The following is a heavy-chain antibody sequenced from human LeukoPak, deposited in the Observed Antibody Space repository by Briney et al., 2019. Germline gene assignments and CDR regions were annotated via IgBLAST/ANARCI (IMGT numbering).Heavy chain of an antibody. J-gene: IGHJ4*02. CDR3: AKGVLRTGGVY. Sequence: PGGSLRLSCAASGFTFISYAMTWVRQAPGKGLEWVSSLIGSGSNTYYADSVKGRFTISRDNSKNTLFLQMNSLRAEDTAIYYCAKGVLRTGGVYWGQGTLVTVSS. D-gene: IGHD3-16*01. CDR1: GFTFISYA. CDR2: LIGSGSNT. V-gene: IGHV3-23*01.